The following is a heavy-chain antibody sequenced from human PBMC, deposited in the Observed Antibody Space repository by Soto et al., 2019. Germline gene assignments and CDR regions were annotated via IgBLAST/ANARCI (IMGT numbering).Heavy chain of an antibody. CDR1: GFTFSNAW. Sequence: GSLRLSCAASGFTFSNAWMSWVRQAPGKGLEWVGRIKSKTDGGTTDYAAPVKGRFTISRDDSKNTLYLQMNSLKTEDTAVYYCTTDGGPSIAAAASWDYYGMDVWGQGTTVTVSS. CDR2: IKSKTDGGTT. V-gene: IGHV3-15*01. CDR3: TTDGGPSIAAAASWDYYGMDV. J-gene: IGHJ6*02. D-gene: IGHD6-13*01.